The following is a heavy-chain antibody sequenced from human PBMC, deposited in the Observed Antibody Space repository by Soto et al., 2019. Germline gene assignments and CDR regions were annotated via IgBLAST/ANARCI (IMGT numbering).Heavy chain of an antibody. CDR3: VKDRFVNY. D-gene: IGHD3-3*01. CDR1: GLNFNDYA. V-gene: IGHV3-64D*06. CDR2: ISSNGVST. J-gene: IGHJ4*02. Sequence: GGSLRLSCSASGLNFNDYAMHWVRQAAGKGLKYVSSISSNGVSTYYADSVKGRFTISRDNSKNTLYLQMNSLRVEDTAVYSSVKDRFVNYWGQGALVTVSS.